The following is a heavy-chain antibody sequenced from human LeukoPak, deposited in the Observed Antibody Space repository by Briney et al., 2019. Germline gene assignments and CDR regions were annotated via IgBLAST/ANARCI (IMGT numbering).Heavy chain of an antibody. V-gene: IGHV3-13*01. CDR1: GFSFRNYD. Sequence: PGGSLRLSCSASGFSFRNYDMHWVRQPTGKGLEWVSAVGTGGDTYYAGSVKGRFTVVRENAKNTLYLQMNSLRAGDTAMYYCARRSAAAGIDAFDIWGQGTVVTVSS. D-gene: IGHD6-13*01. CDR2: VGTGGDT. CDR3: ARRSAAAGIDAFDI. J-gene: IGHJ3*02.